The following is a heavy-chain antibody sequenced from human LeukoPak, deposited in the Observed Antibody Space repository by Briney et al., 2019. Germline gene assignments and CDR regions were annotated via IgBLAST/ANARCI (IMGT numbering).Heavy chain of an antibody. CDR3: ARDRSSGLLWFGEPLTNWFDP. D-gene: IGHD3-10*01. V-gene: IGHV1-2*02. CDR1: GYTFTGYY. Sequence: ASVKVSCKASGYTFTGYYMHWVRQAPGQGLEWMGWINPNSGGTNYAQKFQGRVTMTRDTSISTAYMELSRLRSDDTAVYYCARDRSSGLLWFGEPLTNWFDPWGQGTLVTVSS. J-gene: IGHJ5*02. CDR2: INPNSGGT.